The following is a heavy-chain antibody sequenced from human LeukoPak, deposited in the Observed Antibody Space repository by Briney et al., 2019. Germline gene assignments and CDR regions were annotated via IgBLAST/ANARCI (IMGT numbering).Heavy chain of an antibody. V-gene: IGHV4-39*01. CDR2: IYYSGST. D-gene: IGHD3-22*01. CDR3: ARQGWAGAYYYDSSGYYFLN. CDR1: GASISGSSYY. Sequence: SETLSLTCTVSGASISGSSYYWGWIRQPPGKGLEWIGTIYYSGSTYYNPSLKSRVTISVDASKNQFSLKLSSVTAADTAVYYCARQGWAGAYYYDSSGYYFLNWGQGTLVTVSS. J-gene: IGHJ1*01.